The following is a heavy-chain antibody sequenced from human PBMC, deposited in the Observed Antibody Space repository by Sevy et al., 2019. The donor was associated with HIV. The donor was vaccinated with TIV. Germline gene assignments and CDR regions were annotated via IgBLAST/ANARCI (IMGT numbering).Heavy chain of an antibody. CDR3: AIERSFPANNDAFDI. Sequence: GGSLRLSCAASGFTFISYAMGWVRQAPGQGLEWVSAISGSGSTTYNADSVKGRFTISRDNSKNTLSLQMNSLRAEDTAIYYCAIERSFPANNDAFDIWGQWTMVTVSS. D-gene: IGHD1-26*01. V-gene: IGHV3-23*01. J-gene: IGHJ3*02. CDR2: ISGSGSTT. CDR1: GFTFISYA.